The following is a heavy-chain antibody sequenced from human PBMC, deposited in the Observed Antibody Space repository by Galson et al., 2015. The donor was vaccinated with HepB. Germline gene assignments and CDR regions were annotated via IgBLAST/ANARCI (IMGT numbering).Heavy chain of an antibody. V-gene: IGHV4-59*01. Sequence: SETLSLTCTVSGDSIGSDYWSWVRQPPGKGLEWIGYIHHSGDTDYSPSLKSRVTISKDMSKNQFSLKLASVTAADTAVYYCARVKQHYYDSSGYYYPYYFDYWGQGTLVTVSS. D-gene: IGHD3-22*01. CDR1: GDSIGSDY. CDR3: ARVKQHYYDSSGYYYPYYFDY. J-gene: IGHJ4*02. CDR2: IHHSGDT.